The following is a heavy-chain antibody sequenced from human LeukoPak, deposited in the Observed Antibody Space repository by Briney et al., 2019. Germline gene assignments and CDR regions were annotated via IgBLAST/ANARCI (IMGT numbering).Heavy chain of an antibody. J-gene: IGHJ5*02. CDR1: GYAFTSYG. V-gene: IGHV1-18*01. CDR3: ARYSESGSYYGAWFDP. Sequence: ASVKVSCKASGYAFTSYGTSWVRQAPGQGLEWMGWISAYNGNTNYAQKLQGRVTMTTDTSTSTAYMELRSLRSDDTAVYYCARYSESGSYYGAWFDPWGQGTLVTVSS. D-gene: IGHD1-26*01. CDR2: ISAYNGNT.